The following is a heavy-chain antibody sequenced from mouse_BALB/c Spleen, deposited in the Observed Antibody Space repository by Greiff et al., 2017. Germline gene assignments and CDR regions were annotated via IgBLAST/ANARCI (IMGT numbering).Heavy chain of an antibody. D-gene: IGHD1-1*01. CDR1: GDSITSGY. CDR2: ISYSGST. CDR3: ERRGYYGSGGFAY. Sequence: VQLKQSGPSLVKPSQTLSLTCSVTGDSITSGYWNWIRKFPGNKLEYMGYISYSGSTYYNPSLKSRILITRNKSKNQYYLQLNSVTTEDTATYYCERRGYYGSGGFAYWGQGTLVTVSA. V-gene: IGHV3-8*02. J-gene: IGHJ3*01.